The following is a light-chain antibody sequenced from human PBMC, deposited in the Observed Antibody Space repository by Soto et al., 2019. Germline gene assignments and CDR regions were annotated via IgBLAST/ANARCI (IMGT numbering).Light chain of an antibody. CDR2: GAS. CDR3: PQYGSSSLT. J-gene: IGKJ4*01. Sequence: EIVLTQSPGTLSLSPGERATLSCRASQSVSSSYLAWYQQKPGQAPRLLIYGASSRATGIPDRFCGSGSGRDFTLTISRLATEDFAVYYCPQYGSSSLTFGGGTKVEIK. V-gene: IGKV3-20*01. CDR1: QSVSSSY.